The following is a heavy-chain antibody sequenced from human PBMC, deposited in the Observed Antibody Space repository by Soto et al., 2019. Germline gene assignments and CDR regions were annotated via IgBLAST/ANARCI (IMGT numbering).Heavy chain of an antibody. CDR1: GYTFTSYY. CDR2: INPSGGST. V-gene: IGHV1-46*01. CDR3: ARVRRSGNWFDP. J-gene: IGHJ5*02. Sequence: ASVKVSCKASGYTFTSYYMHWVRQAPGQGLEWMGIINPSGGSTSYAQKFQGRVTMTRDTSTSTVYMELSSLRSEDTAVYYCARVRRSGNWFDPWGQGTLVTASS.